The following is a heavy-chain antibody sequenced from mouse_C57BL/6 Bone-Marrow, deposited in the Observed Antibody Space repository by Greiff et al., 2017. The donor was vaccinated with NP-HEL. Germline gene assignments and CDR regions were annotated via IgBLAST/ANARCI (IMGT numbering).Heavy chain of an antibody. V-gene: IGHV5-17*01. Sequence: DVMLVESGGGLVKPGGSLKLSCAASGFTFSDYGMHWVRQAPEKGLEWVAYISSGSSTIYYADTVKGRFTISRDNAKNTLFLQMTSLRSEDTAMYYCARRYYTYFDYWGQGTTLTVSS. CDR1: GFTFSDYG. CDR3: ARRYYTYFDY. J-gene: IGHJ2*01. D-gene: IGHD2-12*01. CDR2: ISSGSSTI.